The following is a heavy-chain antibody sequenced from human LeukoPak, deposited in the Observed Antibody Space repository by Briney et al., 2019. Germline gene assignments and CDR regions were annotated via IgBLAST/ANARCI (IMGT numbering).Heavy chain of an antibody. J-gene: IGHJ4*02. V-gene: IGHV1-2*02. CDR2: INPNSGGT. CDR3: ARDQGIHYYDSSGYYYGDY. Sequence: ASVKVSCEASGYTFTGYYMHWVRQAPGQGLEWMGWINPNSGGTNYAQKFQGRVTMTRDTSISTAYMELSRLRSDDTAVYYCARDQGIHYYDSSGYYYGDYWGQGTLVTVSS. D-gene: IGHD3-22*01. CDR1: GYTFTGYY.